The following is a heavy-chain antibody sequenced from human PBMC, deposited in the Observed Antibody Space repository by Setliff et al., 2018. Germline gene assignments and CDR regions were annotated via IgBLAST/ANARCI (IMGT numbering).Heavy chain of an antibody. CDR3: ARESRYYYDNLGTLDY. CDR1: GGSISSGDYY. J-gene: IGHJ4*02. V-gene: IGHV4-30-4*08. Sequence: PSETLSLTCTVSGGSISSGDYYWSWIRQPPGKGLEWIGYIYSSGSTYYNPSLKSRVSISVDTSKNQFSLKLSPVTAADTAVYYCARESRYYYDNLGTLDYWGQGTLVTAPQ. D-gene: IGHD3-22*01. CDR2: IYSSGST.